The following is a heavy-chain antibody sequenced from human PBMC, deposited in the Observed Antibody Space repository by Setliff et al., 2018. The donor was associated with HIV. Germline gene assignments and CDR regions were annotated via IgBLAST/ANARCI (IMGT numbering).Heavy chain of an antibody. Sequence: PSETLSLTCAVSGYSISSGYYWGWIRQPPGKGLEWIGYIFHSGDTYYNPSLKSRISMSVDTSKNQFSLELTSLTAADTAVYYCATRPRIAARPFDYWGQGMLVTVSS. CDR1: GYSISSGYY. CDR3: ATRPRIAARPFDY. J-gene: IGHJ4*02. D-gene: IGHD6-6*01. V-gene: IGHV4-38-2*01. CDR2: IFHSGDT.